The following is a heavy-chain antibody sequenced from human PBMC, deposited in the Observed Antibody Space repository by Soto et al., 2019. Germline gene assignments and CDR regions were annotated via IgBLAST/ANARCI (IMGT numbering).Heavy chain of an antibody. CDR1: GYTFTSYA. J-gene: IGHJ4*02. V-gene: IGHV1-3*01. Sequence: ASVKVSCKASGYTFTSYAMHWVRQAPGQRLEWMGWINAGIGDTEYSEKSQGRVTITRDTSASTAYMELSSLRSEDTAVYYCARDMGFGLSDYWGQGTLVTAPQ. CDR3: ARDMGFGLSDY. D-gene: IGHD3-10*01. CDR2: INAGIGDT.